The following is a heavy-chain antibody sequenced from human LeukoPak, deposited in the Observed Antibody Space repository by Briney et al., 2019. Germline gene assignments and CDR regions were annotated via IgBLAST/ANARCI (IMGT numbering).Heavy chain of an antibody. CDR1: GFTFSSYW. D-gene: IGHD1-26*01. Sequence: GGSLRLSCAASGFTFSSYWMSWVRQAPGKGLEWVANIKQDGSEKYYVDSVKGRFTISRDNSKNTLYLQMNSLRAEDTAVYYCAKDLGAINWFDPWGQGTLVTVSS. CDR3: AKDLGAINWFDP. V-gene: IGHV3-7*01. CDR2: IKQDGSEK. J-gene: IGHJ5*02.